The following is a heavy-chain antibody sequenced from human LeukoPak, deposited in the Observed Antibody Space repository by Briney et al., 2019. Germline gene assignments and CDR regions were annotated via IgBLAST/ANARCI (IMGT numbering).Heavy chain of an antibody. CDR3: ARDNHYFDY. V-gene: IGHV4-59*01. CDR1: GGSISNYY. D-gene: IGHD1-14*01. J-gene: IGHJ4*02. CDR2: IYNSGTT. Sequence: SETLSLTCTVSGGSISNYYWSWIRQPPGKGLEWIGYIYNSGTTYYNPSLKSRVTISVDSSKSQFSLQLTSVTAADTAVYYCARDNHYFDYWGQGTLVTVSS.